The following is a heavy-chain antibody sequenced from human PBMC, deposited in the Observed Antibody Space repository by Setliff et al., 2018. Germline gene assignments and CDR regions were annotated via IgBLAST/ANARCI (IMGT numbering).Heavy chain of an antibody. J-gene: IGHJ4*02. D-gene: IGHD6-19*01. CDR1: GGTFSNYG. CDR3: ARSPPNRGSGSGWYGDF. Sequence: SVKVSCKASGGTFSNYGISWVRQAPGQGLEWMGGTIPMFGTTNYAQKFQGRVTIITDESTSTAYMELSSLRSDDTAVYYCARSPPNRGSGSGWYGDFWGQGTLVTVSS. CDR2: TIPMFGTT. V-gene: IGHV1-69*05.